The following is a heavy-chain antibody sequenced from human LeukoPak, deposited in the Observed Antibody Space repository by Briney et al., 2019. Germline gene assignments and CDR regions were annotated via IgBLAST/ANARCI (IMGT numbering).Heavy chain of an antibody. Sequence: PGRSLRLSCAASGFTFSSYDMHWVRQAPGKGLEWVAVISYDGSNKYYADSVKGRFTISRDNSKNTLYLQMNSLRAEDTAVYYCAREAYYGSGSGAFDIWGQGTMVTVSS. CDR3: AREAYYGSGSGAFDI. V-gene: IGHV3-30*04. J-gene: IGHJ3*02. CDR2: ISYDGSNK. D-gene: IGHD3-10*01. CDR1: GFTFSSYD.